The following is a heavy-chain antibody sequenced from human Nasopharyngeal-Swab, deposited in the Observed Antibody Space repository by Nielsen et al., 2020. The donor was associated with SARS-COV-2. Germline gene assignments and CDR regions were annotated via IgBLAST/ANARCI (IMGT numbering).Heavy chain of an antibody. V-gene: IGHV4-31*02. CDR3: ARDWILRGWSTYYYYGMDV. D-gene: IGHD3-3*01. CDR2: IYYSGST. J-gene: IGHJ6*02. Sequence: PGKALEWIGYIYYSGSTYYNPSLKSRVTISVDTSKNQFSLKLSSVTAADTAVYYCARDWILRGWSTYYYYGMDVWGQGTTVTVSS.